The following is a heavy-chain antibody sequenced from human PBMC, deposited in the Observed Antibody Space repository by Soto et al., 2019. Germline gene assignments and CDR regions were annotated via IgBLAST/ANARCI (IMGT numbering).Heavy chain of an antibody. CDR1: GFTFSGFT. CDR3: TRHDPSGHSDY. CDR2: SRNRGHGYAT. Sequence: PGGSLRLSCAASGFTFSGFTIYWVRQGSGPGMGLVGRSRNRGHGYATENAASVKGRFTISRDNSKNTAYLQMNSRKTDDTAVYDYTRHDPSGHSDYWGQGTLVTVSS. V-gene: IGHV3-73*01. J-gene: IGHJ4*02.